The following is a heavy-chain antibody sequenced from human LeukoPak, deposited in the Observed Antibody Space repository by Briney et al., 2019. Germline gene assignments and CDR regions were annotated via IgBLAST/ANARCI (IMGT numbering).Heavy chain of an antibody. V-gene: IGHV3-23*01. CDR3: ARSSGYDPHY. D-gene: IGHD5-12*01. Sequence: GGPLRLSCAASGFSFSSYAMSWVRQAPGKGLEWVSAISGSGGSTSYADSVKGRLTISRDNSKTTLYLQMNSLRAEDTAVYYCARSSGYDPHYWGQGTLVTVSS. J-gene: IGHJ4*02. CDR2: ISGSGGST. CDR1: GFSFSSYA.